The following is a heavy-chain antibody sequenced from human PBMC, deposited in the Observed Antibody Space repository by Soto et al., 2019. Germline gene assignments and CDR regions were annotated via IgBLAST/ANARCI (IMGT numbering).Heavy chain of an antibody. CDR1: GGTFSSYT. CDR2: IIPILGIA. CDR3: AGYSSSWYVGYYYGMDV. J-gene: IGHJ6*02. V-gene: IGHV1-69*02. Sequence: QVQLVQSGAEVKKPGSSVKVSCKASGGTFSSYTISWVRQAPGQGLEWMGRIIPILGIANYAQKFQGRVPITADKSTSTAYVELSSLRSEDTAVYYCAGYSSSWYVGYYYGMDVWGQGSTVTVSS. D-gene: IGHD6-13*01.